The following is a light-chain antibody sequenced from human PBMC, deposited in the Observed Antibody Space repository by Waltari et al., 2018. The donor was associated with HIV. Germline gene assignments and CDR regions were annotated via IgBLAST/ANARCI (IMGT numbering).Light chain of an antibody. CDR1: DIDIWNYNL. CDR3: LTYVSKTSTWQ. V-gene: IGLV2-23*02. CDR2: DVS. Sequence: QSALTQPASVSGNPGQSVTITCTGTDIDIWNYNLVSWFQQHPGKAPKLLIYDVSKRPSGVSSRFSGSKSGYFASLTISGLLTEDESSYYCLTYVSKTSTWQFGGGTYLTV. J-gene: IGLJ3*02.